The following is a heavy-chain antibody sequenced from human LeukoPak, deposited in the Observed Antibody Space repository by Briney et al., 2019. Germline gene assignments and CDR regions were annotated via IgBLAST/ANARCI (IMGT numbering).Heavy chain of an antibody. V-gene: IGHV3-53*01. CDR1: GFTVSSNS. CDR3: ARGHYSSSWYEGGFDY. CDR2: IYSDNT. J-gene: IGHJ4*02. D-gene: IGHD6-13*01. Sequence: GGSLRLSCTVSGFTVSSNSMSWVRQAPGKGLEWVSFIYSDNTHYSDSVKGRFTISRDNSKNTLYLQMNSLRAEDTAVYYCARGHYSSSWYEGGFDYWGQGTLVTVSS.